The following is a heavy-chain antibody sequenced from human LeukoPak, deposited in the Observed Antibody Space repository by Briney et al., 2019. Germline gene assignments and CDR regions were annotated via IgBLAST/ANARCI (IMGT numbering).Heavy chain of an antibody. J-gene: IGHJ5*02. Sequence: GGSLRLSCAASGFTFSSYGMHWVRQAPAKGLDGGPVIRYEGSSKYYADSVKGRFTISRDNSKNTLYLQMDSLRPEDTAIYYCAKDLLRDRWFGESWGQGTLVTVSS. V-gene: IGHV3-30*02. CDR2: IRYEGSSK. D-gene: IGHD3-10*01. CDR1: GFTFSSYG. CDR3: AKDLLRDRWFGES.